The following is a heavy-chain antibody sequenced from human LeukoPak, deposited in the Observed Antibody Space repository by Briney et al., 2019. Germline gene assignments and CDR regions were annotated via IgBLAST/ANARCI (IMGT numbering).Heavy chain of an antibody. D-gene: IGHD3-10*01. CDR3: ARDSARDSGSSNDR. V-gene: IGHV3-7*04. CDR1: GFTFCNYY. CDR2: INEDGSGK. Sequence: GGSLSLPCAASGFTFCNYYETWFRQAPGKGLEWVANINEDGSGKYYVDSVKGRFTISRDNAKNSLNLQMITLRAEDTAVYYCARDSARDSGSSNDRWGQRALVTVSS. J-gene: IGHJ5*02.